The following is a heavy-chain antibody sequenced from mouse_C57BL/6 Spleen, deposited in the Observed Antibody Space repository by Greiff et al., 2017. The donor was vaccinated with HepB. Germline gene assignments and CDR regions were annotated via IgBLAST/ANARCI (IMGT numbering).Heavy chain of an antibody. CDR3: ARGLITTRFPWYFDV. D-gene: IGHD1-1*01. CDR1: GYTFTSYG. CDR2: IYIGNGYT. V-gene: IGHV1-58*01. Sequence: DVKLQESGAELVRPGSSVKMSCKTSGYTFTSYGINWVKQRPGQGLEWIGYIYIGNGYTEYNEKFKGKATLTSDTSSSTAYMQLSSLTSEDSAIYFCARGLITTRFPWYFDVWGTGTTVTVSS. J-gene: IGHJ1*03.